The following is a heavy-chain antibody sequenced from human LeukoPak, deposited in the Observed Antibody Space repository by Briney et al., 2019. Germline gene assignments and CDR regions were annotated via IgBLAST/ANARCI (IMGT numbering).Heavy chain of an antibody. V-gene: IGHV4-59*01. CDR3: AGTYSSGWYVNY. D-gene: IGHD6-19*01. CDR1: GGSISSYH. Sequence: PSETLSLTCTVSGGSISSYHWSWIRQPPGKGLEWIGYIYYSGSTNYNPSLKSRVTISVDTSKNQFSLKLSSVTAADTAVYYCAGTYSSGWYVNYWGQGTLVTVSS. CDR2: IYYSGST. J-gene: IGHJ4*02.